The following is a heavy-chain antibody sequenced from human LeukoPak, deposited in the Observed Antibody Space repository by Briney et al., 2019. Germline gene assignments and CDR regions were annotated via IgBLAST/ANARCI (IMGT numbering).Heavy chain of an antibody. J-gene: IGHJ4*02. CDR2: IYFSGST. CDR1: GGSISSYY. V-gene: IGHV4-59*01. Sequence: PSETLSLTCTVSGGSISSYYWSWIRQPPGKGLEWIGYIYFSGSTNYNPSLKSRVTMSVDTSKNQFSLKLSSVTAADTAVYYCARARGGIVGATAQLGYWGQGTLVTVSS. D-gene: IGHD1-26*01. CDR3: ARARGGIVGATAQLGY.